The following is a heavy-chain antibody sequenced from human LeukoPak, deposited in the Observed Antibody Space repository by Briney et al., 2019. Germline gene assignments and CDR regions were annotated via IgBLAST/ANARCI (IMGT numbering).Heavy chain of an antibody. D-gene: IGHD3-10*01. J-gene: IGHJ4*02. CDR3: ARHSLWFGYFDY. CDR2: INHSGST. CDR1: GGSFSGYY. Sequence: SETLSLTCAVYGGSFSGYYWSWIRQPPGKGLEWIGEINHSGSTNYNPSLKSRVTIPVDTSKNQFSLKLSSVTAADTAVYYCARHSLWFGYFDYWGQGTLVTVSS. V-gene: IGHV4-34*01.